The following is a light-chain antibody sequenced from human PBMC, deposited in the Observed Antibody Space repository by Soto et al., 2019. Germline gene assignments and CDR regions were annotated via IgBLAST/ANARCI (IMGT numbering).Light chain of an antibody. CDR2: GAS. CDR3: QQYNSWPPIT. Sequence: EIVMTQSPATLSMSPGERATLSCRASQSVGTNLAWFQQKPGQAPRLLIYGASTWATGVPDRFSGSGSGTEFTLTISSLQSEDFAVYYCQQYNSWPPITFGQGTRLEI. V-gene: IGKV3-15*01. J-gene: IGKJ5*01. CDR1: QSVGTN.